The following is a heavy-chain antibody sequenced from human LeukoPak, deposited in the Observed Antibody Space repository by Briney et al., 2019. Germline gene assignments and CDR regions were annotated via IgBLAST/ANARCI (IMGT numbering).Heavy chain of an antibody. D-gene: IGHD4-17*01. Sequence: ASVKVSCKVSGYTLTELSMHWVRQAPGKGLEWMGGFDPEDGETIYAQKFQGRVTMTEDTSTDTAYMELSSLRSEDTAVYYCATRPKAVTRRYFDYWGQGTLVTVSP. J-gene: IGHJ4*02. CDR1: GYTLTELS. CDR3: ATRPKAVTRRYFDY. CDR2: FDPEDGET. V-gene: IGHV1-24*01.